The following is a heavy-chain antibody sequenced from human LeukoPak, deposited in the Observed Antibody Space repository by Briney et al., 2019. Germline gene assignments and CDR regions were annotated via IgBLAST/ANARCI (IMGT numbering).Heavy chain of an antibody. CDR3: ARFRTYYDFWSGYSPPKTDDAFDI. Sequence: GESLKISCKGSGYSFTSYWIGWVRQMPGKGLEWMGIIYPGDSDTRYSPSFQGQVTISADKSISTAYLQWSSLKASDTAMYYCARFRTYYDFWSGYSPPKTDDAFDIWGQGTMGTVSS. CDR1: GYSFTSYW. D-gene: IGHD3-3*01. J-gene: IGHJ3*02. CDR2: IYPGDSDT. V-gene: IGHV5-51*01.